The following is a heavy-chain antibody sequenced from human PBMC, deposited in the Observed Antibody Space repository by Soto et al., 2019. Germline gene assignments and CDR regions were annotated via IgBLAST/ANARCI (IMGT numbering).Heavy chain of an antibody. CDR1: GGTFSTSA. J-gene: IGHJ6*02. V-gene: IGHV1-69*12. CDR2: IMPVFPTP. Sequence: VQLEQSGPEVKKPGSSVKVSCNASGGTFSTSALSWLRQARGQGLEWMGGIMPVFPTPDYAQKFQGRVTITADESTSTAYMELGGLTSDDTAVYYCARHKDRIQLGGNYYYILDVWGQGTAVTVSS. D-gene: IGHD1-1*01. CDR3: ARHKDRIQLGGNYYYILDV.